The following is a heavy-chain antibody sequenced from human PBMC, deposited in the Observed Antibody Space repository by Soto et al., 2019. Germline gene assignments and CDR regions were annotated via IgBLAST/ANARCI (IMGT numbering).Heavy chain of an antibody. V-gene: IGHV3-23*01. CDR2: ISGSGGST. CDR1: GFTFRTYA. J-gene: IGHJ2*01. D-gene: IGHD5-12*01. Sequence: EVQLLESGGGLVKPGGSLRLSCAASGFTFRTYAMSWVRQAPGKGLEWVSAISGSGGSTYYADSVRGRFTVSRDNSKNPVYLQMDSLRGEDAAVYYCGSVDIVGTRLWYFDLWGRCTLVTVSS. CDR3: GSVDIVGTRLWYFDL.